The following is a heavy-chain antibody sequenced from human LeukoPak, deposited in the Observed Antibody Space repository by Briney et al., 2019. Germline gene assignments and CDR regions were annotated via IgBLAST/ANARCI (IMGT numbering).Heavy chain of an antibody. V-gene: IGHV4-59*12. CDR1: GGSISSYY. Sequence: PSETLSLTCTVSGGSISSYYWSWIRQPPGKGLEWIGYIYYSGSTYYNPSLKSRVTISVDTSKNQFSLKLSSVTAADTAVYYCARENSPYGDSEGWFDPWGQGTLVTVSS. CDR3: ARENSPYGDSEGWFDP. CDR2: IYYSGST. J-gene: IGHJ5*02. D-gene: IGHD4-17*01.